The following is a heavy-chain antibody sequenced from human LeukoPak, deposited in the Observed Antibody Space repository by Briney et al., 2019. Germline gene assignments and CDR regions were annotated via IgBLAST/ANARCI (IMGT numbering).Heavy chain of an antibody. Sequence: TGGSLRPSCSASGFTFDDYAMHWVRQAPGKGLEWVSGISWNSGNITYGDSVKGRFTISRDNAKNSLYLQMNSPRTEDTALYYCAKGGAAADNYWYFDLWGRGTLVTVSS. J-gene: IGHJ2*01. CDR1: GFTFDDYA. D-gene: IGHD6-13*01. CDR2: ISWNSGNI. V-gene: IGHV3-9*01. CDR3: AKGGAAADNYWYFDL.